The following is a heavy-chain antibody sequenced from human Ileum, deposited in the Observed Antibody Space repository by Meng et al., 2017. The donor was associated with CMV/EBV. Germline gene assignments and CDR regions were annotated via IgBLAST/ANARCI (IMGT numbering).Heavy chain of an antibody. CDR1: GFTISAYF. J-gene: IGHJ5*02. CDR2: ITSSGSTI. Sequence: CAASGFTISAYFMSWMRQAPGKGLEWISYITSSGSTIDYADSVKGRFTISRDNAKNSLYLQMNSLGAEDTAIYYCARDAVAAGGWFDPWGQGTLVTVSS. D-gene: IGHD6-13*01. CDR3: ARDAVAAGGWFDP. V-gene: IGHV3-11*01.